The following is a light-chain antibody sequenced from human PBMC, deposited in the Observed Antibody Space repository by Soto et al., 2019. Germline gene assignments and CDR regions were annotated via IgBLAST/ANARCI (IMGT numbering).Light chain of an antibody. CDR3: QQRSNWPLT. V-gene: IGKV3-11*01. CDR2: DAS. Sequence: EIGLTQSPATLSLSPGERATLSCRASQSISSYLAWYQQKPGQAPRLLIYDASNSATGIPARFSGSGSGTDFTLTISTLEPEDFAVYYCQQRSNWPLTFGGGTKVEIK. J-gene: IGKJ4*01. CDR1: QSISSY.